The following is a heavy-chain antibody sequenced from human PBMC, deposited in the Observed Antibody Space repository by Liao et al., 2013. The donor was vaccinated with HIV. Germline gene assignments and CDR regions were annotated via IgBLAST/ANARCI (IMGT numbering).Heavy chain of an antibody. Sequence: QVQLQESGPGLVKPSETLSLTCTVSGGSISSYYWSWIRQPAGKGLEWIGRIYTSGSTNYNPSLKSRVTMSVDTSKNQFSLKLSSVTAADTAVYYCARILGSGSLDYYYYMDVWGKGTTVTVSS. J-gene: IGHJ6*03. CDR2: IYTSGST. CDR3: ARILGSGSLDYYYYMDV. V-gene: IGHV4-4*07. D-gene: IGHD3-10*01. CDR1: GGSISSYY.